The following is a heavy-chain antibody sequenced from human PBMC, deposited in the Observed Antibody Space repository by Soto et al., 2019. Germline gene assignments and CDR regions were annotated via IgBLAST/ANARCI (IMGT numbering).Heavy chain of an antibody. CDR1: GGSISSSSYY. V-gene: IGHV4-39*07. CDR2: IYYSGST. CDR3: ARDQSGSYGRVGYYYGMDV. D-gene: IGHD1-26*01. J-gene: IGHJ6*02. Sequence: PSETLSLTCTVSGGSISSSSYYWGWIRQPPGKGLEWIGSIYYSGSTYYNPSLKSRVTISVDTSKNQFSLKLSSVTAADTAVYYCARDQSGSYGRVGYYYGMDVWGQGTTVTVSS.